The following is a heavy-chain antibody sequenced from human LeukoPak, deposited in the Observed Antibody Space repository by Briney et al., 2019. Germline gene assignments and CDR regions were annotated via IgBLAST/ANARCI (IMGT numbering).Heavy chain of an antibody. CDR1: GFTFSSYS. CDR2: ISSSSSYI. CDR3: ARDPVAGHFDY. V-gene: IGHV3-21*01. Sequence: GGSLRLSCAASGFTFSSYSMNWVRPAPGKGLEWVSSISSSSSYIYYADSVKGRFTISRDNAKNSLYLRMNNLRAEDTAVYYCARDPVAGHFDYWGQGTLVTVSS. D-gene: IGHD6-19*01. J-gene: IGHJ4*02.